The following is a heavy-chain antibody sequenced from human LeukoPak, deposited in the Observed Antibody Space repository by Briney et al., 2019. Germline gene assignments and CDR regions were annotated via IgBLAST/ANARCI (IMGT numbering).Heavy chain of an antibody. Sequence: GGSLRLSCAASGFTFSSYEMNWVRQAPGKGLEWVSYISSSGSTIYYADSVKGRFTIPRDNAKNSLYLQMNSLRAEDTAVYYCARDGVLLWFGEPASVFDIWGQGTMVTVS. D-gene: IGHD3-10*01. J-gene: IGHJ3*02. V-gene: IGHV3-48*03. CDR1: GFTFSSYE. CDR3: ARDGVLLWFGEPASVFDI. CDR2: ISSSGSTI.